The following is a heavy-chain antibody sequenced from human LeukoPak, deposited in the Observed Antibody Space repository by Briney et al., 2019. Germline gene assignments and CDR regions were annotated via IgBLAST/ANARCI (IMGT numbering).Heavy chain of an antibody. D-gene: IGHD3-10*01. Sequence: PGGSLRLSCAASAFSFSDYNMNWVRQAPGKGLEWVSAITATSSSTHDADSVQGRFTISRDNSKNTLYLQMNSLRPEDTAIYYCAKLFESGTYNNFFHYWGQGTLVTVFS. CDR1: AFSFSDYN. V-gene: IGHV3-23*01. CDR3: AKLFESGTYNNFFHY. CDR2: ITATSSST. J-gene: IGHJ4*02.